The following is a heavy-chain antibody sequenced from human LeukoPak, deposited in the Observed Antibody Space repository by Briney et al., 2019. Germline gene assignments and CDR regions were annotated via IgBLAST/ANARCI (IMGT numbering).Heavy chain of an antibody. CDR1: GYSISSGHY. D-gene: IGHD3-10*01. V-gene: IGHV4-38-2*01. CDR3: AGFTPAVDY. Sequence: SETLSLTCAVSGYSISSGHYWGWIRQPPRKGLEWIGSIYHSGGTYYNPSLKSRVTISVDTSKNQFSLKMKSVTAADTAVYYCAGFTPAVDYCSQGTLVTVSS. J-gene: IGHJ4*02. CDR2: IYHSGGT.